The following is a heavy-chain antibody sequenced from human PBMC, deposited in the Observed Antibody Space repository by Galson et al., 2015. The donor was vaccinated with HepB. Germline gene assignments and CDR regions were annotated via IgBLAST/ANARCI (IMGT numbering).Heavy chain of an antibody. D-gene: IGHD6-19*01. CDR1: GFTFGSYG. CDR2: ISGSGDST. V-gene: IGHV3-23*01. Sequence: SLRLSCAASGFTFGSYGMSWVRQAPGKGLEWVSVISGSGDSTYYADSVKGRFTISRDNSKNTLYLQMNSLRAEDTAVYYCAKEAVAGYFDYWGQGTLVTVSS. J-gene: IGHJ4*02. CDR3: AKEAVAGYFDY.